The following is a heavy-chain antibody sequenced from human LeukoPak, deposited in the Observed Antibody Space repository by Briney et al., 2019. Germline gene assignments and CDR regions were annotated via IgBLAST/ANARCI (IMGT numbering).Heavy chain of an antibody. J-gene: IGHJ4*02. V-gene: IGHV6-1*01. CDR3: ARQGLIVMAGEGDFDY. CDR1: GDTVSSNSAA. D-gene: IGHD5-24*01. CDR2: TYYRSKWYH. Sequence: SQTLSLTCAISGDTVSSNSAAWNWIRQSPSRGLEWLGRTYYRSKWYHDYGASVKSRIIINPDTSKNQFSLQLNSVTPEDTAVYYCARQGLIVMAGEGDFDYWGQGTLVTVSS.